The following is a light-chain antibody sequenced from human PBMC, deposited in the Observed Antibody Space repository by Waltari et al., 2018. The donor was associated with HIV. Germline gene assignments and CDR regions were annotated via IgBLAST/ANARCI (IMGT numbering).Light chain of an antibody. J-gene: IGKJ1*01. CDR2: QAS. CDR1: QNVGAF. CDR3: HQYASFSGT. V-gene: IGKV1-5*03. Sequence: DIRLTQSPSTLSASAGYRVAITCRAGQNVGAFLAWYQQKPGKPPELLIFQASILEGGVPSSFSGSVSGSDFTLTIDGLQSDDFATYYCHQYASFSGTFGQGTKVEL.